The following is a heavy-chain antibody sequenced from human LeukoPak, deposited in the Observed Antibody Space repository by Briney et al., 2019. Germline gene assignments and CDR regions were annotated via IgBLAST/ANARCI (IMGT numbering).Heavy chain of an antibody. V-gene: IGHV4-61*02. J-gene: IGHJ2*01. CDR3: ARQAPAQGFDL. CDR2: IYTSGST. CDR1: GGSISSGSYY. Sequence: SETLSLTCTVSGGSISSGSYYWSWIRQPAGKGLEWIGRIYTSGSTNYNPSLKSRVTISVDTSKNQFSLKRSSVTAADTAVYYCARQAPAQGFDLWGRGTLVTVSS.